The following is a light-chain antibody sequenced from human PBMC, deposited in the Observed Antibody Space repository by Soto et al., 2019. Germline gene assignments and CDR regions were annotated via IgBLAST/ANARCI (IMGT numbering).Light chain of an antibody. CDR2: DAS. V-gene: IGKV3-11*01. CDR1: ESIGNY. CDR3: QGRSDWPPRLT. Sequence: EVVLTQSPATLSLSPGERATLSCRASESIGNYLAWYQQKLGQAPKLLIYDASHRAIGIPGRISGDGSGTDFTLTISSLEPEDFAVYYCQGRSDWPPRLTFGGGTKVEIK. J-gene: IGKJ4*01.